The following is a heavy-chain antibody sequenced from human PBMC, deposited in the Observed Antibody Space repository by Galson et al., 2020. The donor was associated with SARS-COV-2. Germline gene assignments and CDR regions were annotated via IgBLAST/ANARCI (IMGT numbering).Heavy chain of an antibody. D-gene: IGHD1-7*01. CDR3: ARDSITGTPDAFDI. V-gene: IGHV6-1*01. CDR2: TYYRSQWYN. J-gene: IGHJ3*02. Sequence: SQTLSLTCAISGDSVSSNSAAWNWIRQSPSRCLEWLGRTYYRSQWYNDYALSVKSRMTINPDTSKNQFSLQLNSVTPEDTAVYYCARDSITGTPDAFDIWGQGTLVTVSS. CDR1: GDSVSSNSAA.